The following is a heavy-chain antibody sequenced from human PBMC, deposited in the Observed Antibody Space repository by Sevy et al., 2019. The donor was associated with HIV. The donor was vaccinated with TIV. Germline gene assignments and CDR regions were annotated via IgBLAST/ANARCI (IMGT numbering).Heavy chain of an antibody. V-gene: IGHV3-30*02. CDR3: AKGDCISTTCQGGVYYYFMDV. D-gene: IGHD2-2*01. J-gene: IGHJ6*03. Sequence: GGSLRLSCAASGFSFSDYGMHWVRQAPGKGLEWVAFVRFDGNNRYYIDSVKGRFTISRDNSKNTLYLQMNSLTADDTAGYYCAKGDCISTTCQGGVYYYFMDVWGKGTTVTVSS. CDR1: GFSFSDYG. CDR2: VRFDGNNR.